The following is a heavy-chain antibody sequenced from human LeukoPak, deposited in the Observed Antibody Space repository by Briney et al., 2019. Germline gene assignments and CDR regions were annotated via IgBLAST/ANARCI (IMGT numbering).Heavy chain of an antibody. CDR2: IRYDGSNK. Sequence: PGGSLRLSCAASGFTFSSYGMHWVRQAPGKGLEWVAFIRYDGSNKYYADSVKGRFTISRDNSKNTLYLQMNSLRAEDTAVYYCARAPERYYDFWSGYNWFDPWGQGTLVTVSS. CDR1: GFTFSSYG. D-gene: IGHD3-3*01. CDR3: ARAPERYYDFWSGYNWFDP. V-gene: IGHV3-30*02. J-gene: IGHJ5*02.